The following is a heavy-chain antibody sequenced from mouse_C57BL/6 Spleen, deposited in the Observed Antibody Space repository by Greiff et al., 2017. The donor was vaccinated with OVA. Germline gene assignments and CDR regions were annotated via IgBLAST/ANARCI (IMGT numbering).Heavy chain of an antibody. V-gene: IGHV1-80*01. Sequence: QVQLQQSGAELVKPGASVKISCKASGYAFSSYWMNWVKQRPGKGLEWIGQIYPGDGDTNYNGKFKGKATLTADKSSSTAYMQLSSLTSEDSAVYFCARSEDGSSRWYFDVWGTGTTVTVSS. CDR2: IYPGDGDT. D-gene: IGHD1-1*01. CDR1: GYAFSSYW. J-gene: IGHJ1*03. CDR3: ARSEDGSSRWYFDV.